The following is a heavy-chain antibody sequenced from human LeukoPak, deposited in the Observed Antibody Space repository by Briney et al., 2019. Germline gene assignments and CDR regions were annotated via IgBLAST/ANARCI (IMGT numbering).Heavy chain of an antibody. D-gene: IGHD6-6*01. V-gene: IGHV3-23*01. Sequence: GGSLRLSCAASGFTFSSYAMYWVRQAPKKGLEWVSGISGSGGSTYYADSVKGRFTISRDNSKNTLYLQMNSLRAEDTAVYYCAKDRGYSSSSASVFDYWGQGTLVTVSS. CDR1: GFTFSSYA. CDR2: ISGSGGST. J-gene: IGHJ4*02. CDR3: AKDRGYSSSSASVFDY.